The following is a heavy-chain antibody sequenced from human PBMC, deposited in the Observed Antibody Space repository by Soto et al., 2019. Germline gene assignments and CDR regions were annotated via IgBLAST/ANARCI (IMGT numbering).Heavy chain of an antibody. V-gene: IGHV4-39*01. D-gene: IGHD6-13*01. CDR3: AGLTTLYSSSWYGWFDP. Sequence: SETLSLTCTVSGGSISSSSYYWGWIRQPPGKGLEWLGSIYYSGSTYYNPSLKSRVTISVDTSKNQLSLKLSPVTAADTAVFYCAGLTTLYSSSWYGWFDPWGQGTLVTVSS. CDR1: GGSISSSSYY. CDR2: IYYSGST. J-gene: IGHJ5*02.